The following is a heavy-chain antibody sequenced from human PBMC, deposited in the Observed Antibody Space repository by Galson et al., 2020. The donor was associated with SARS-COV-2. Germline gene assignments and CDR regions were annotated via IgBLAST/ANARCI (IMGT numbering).Heavy chain of an antibody. Sequence: SCAASGFIFSNYGIHWVRRAPGKGLEWVAVVWSDGINKYYGDSVKGRFTISRDNSKSTLYLQMNSLRAEDTAVYYCARELRAINAFDIWGQGTMVTVSS. J-gene: IGHJ3*02. CDR2: VWSDGINK. CDR1: GFIFSNYG. D-gene: IGHD3-10*01. V-gene: IGHV3-33*01. CDR3: ARELRAINAFDI.